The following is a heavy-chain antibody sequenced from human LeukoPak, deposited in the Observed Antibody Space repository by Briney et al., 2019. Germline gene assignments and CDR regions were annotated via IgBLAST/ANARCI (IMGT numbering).Heavy chain of an antibody. Sequence: ASVKVSCKASGGTFSSYAINWVRQATGQGLEWMGWMNPNSGNTGYAQKFQGRVTMTRNTSISTAYMELSSLRSEDTAVYYCARRRRSLSFDPWGQGTLVTVSS. CDR2: MNPNSGNT. J-gene: IGHJ5*02. CDR1: GGTFSSYA. CDR3: ARRRRSLSFDP. V-gene: IGHV1-8*02.